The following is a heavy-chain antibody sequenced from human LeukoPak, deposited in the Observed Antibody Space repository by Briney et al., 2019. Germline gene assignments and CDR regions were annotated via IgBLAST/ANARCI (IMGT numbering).Heavy chain of an antibody. V-gene: IGHV3-30*18. CDR3: AKDLTAYYTNAFDI. D-gene: IGHD3-3*01. Sequence: GGSLRLSCAASGFTFSSYGMHWVRQAPGKGLEWVAVISYDGSNKYYADSVKGRFTISRDNSKNTLYLQMNSLRAEDTAVYYCAKDLTAYYTNAFDIWGQGTMVTVSS. J-gene: IGHJ3*02. CDR1: GFTFSSYG. CDR2: ISYDGSNK.